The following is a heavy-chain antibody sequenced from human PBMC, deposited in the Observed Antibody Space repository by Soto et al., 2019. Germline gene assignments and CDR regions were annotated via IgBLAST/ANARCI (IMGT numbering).Heavy chain of an antibody. J-gene: IGHJ5*02. CDR3: ARERMEEDYYGSGSYLLRFDH. D-gene: IGHD3-10*01. CDR1: GYTFTGYY. Sequence: ASVKVSCKASGYTFTGYYMHWVRQAPGQGLEWMGWINPNSGGTNYAQKFQGRVTMTRDTSISTAYMELSRLRSDDTAVYYCARERMEEDYYGSGSYLLRFDHWGKGTMVTVS. V-gene: IGHV1-2*02. CDR2: INPNSGGT.